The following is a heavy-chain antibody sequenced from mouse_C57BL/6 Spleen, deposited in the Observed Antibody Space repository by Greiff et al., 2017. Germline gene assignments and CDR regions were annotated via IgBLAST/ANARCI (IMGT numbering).Heavy chain of an antibody. CDR3: ARPSYWYFDV. D-gene: IGHD2-10*02. J-gene: IGHJ1*03. V-gene: IGHV1-69*01. CDR1: GYTFTSYW. CDR2: IDPSDSYT. Sequence: QVQLKESGAELVMPGASVKLSCKASGYTFTSYWMHWVKQRPGHGLEWIGEIDPSDSYTNYNQKFKGKSTLTVDKSSSTAYMQLSSLTSEDSAVYYCARPSYWYFDVWGTGTTVTVSS.